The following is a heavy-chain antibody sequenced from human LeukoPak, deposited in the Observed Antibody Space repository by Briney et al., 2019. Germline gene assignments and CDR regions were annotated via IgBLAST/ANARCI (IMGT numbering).Heavy chain of an antibody. Sequence: PSETLSFTCAVYGGSFSGYYWSWIRQPPGKGLEWIGEINHSGSTNYNPSLKSRVTISVDTSKNQFSLKLSSVTAADTAVYYCARAGCSGGSCYRSRGAFDIWGQGTMVTVSS. J-gene: IGHJ3*02. CDR2: INHSGST. V-gene: IGHV4-34*01. D-gene: IGHD2-15*01. CDR3: ARAGCSGGSCYRSRGAFDI. CDR1: GGSFSGYY.